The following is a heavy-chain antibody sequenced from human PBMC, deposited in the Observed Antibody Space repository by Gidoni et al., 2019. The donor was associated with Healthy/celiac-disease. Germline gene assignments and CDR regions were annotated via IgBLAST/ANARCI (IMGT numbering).Heavy chain of an antibody. CDR3: ARRGYYDSSGYYLDAFDI. V-gene: IGHV4-39*01. D-gene: IGHD3-22*01. Sequence: QLQLQESGPGLVKPSETLSLTCTVSGGSISSSSYYWGWIRQPPGKGLEWIGSIYYSGSTYYNPSLKSRVTISVDTSKNQFSLKLSSVTAADTAVYYCARRGYYDSSGYYLDAFDIWGQGTMVTVSS. CDR2: IYYSGST. CDR1: GGSISSSSYY. J-gene: IGHJ3*02.